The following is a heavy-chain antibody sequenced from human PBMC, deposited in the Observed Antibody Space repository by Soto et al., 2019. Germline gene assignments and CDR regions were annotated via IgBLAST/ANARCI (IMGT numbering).Heavy chain of an antibody. CDR2: IWYDGNTK. Sequence: GGSLRLSCVASGFTLSGYGIYWVRQAPGKGLEWVAVIWYDGNTKYYADSVKGRFTISRDSSKNTVFLQMSSLRAEDTAVYYCARLYQMVRYGGMDVWGQGTTVTVSS. D-gene: IGHD6-13*01. V-gene: IGHV3-33*01. CDR3: ARLYQMVRYGGMDV. CDR1: GFTLSGYG. J-gene: IGHJ6*02.